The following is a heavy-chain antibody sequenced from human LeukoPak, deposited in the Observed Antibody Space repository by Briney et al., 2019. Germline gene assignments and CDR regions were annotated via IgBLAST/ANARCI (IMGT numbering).Heavy chain of an antibody. D-gene: IGHD6-13*01. CDR1: GGSISSSSHY. Sequence: SETLSLTCIVSGGSISSSSHYWGWIRQPLGKGLEWIGSIYDSGTTYHNPSLKSRVTISVDTSKNQFSLKLNSLTAADTAVYYCARHAGGSSWYYWFDSWGQGTLVTVSP. CDR2: IYDSGTT. CDR3: ARHAGGSSWYYWFDS. J-gene: IGHJ5*01. V-gene: IGHV4-39*01.